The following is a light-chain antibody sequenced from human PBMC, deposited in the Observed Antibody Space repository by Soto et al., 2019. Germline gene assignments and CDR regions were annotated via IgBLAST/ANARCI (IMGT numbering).Light chain of an antibody. J-gene: IGKJ5*01. V-gene: IGKV3D-15*01. CDR3: QQHNQWPIP. CDR1: QSAGNF. Sequence: EIVMTQSPATLSVSPGEKASLSCRASQSAGNFLAWYQQKPGQAPRLLIYYIYTRATGIPARFSGSGSGTEFTLTINSLQSEDSAVYYCQQHNQWPIPFGQGTRLEIK. CDR2: YIY.